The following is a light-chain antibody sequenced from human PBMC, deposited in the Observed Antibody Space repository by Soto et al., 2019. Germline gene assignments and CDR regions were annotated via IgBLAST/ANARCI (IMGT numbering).Light chain of an antibody. Sequence: QSVLTQPPSVPGAPGQRVTISCTGSSSSIGAGYDVHWYQQLPGTAPKLLIYGNSNRPSGVPDRFSGSKSGTSASLAITGLQAEDEADYYCQSYDSSLSVVFGGGTKVTVL. J-gene: IGLJ2*01. CDR1: SSSIGAGYD. V-gene: IGLV1-40*01. CDR3: QSYDSSLSVV. CDR2: GNS.